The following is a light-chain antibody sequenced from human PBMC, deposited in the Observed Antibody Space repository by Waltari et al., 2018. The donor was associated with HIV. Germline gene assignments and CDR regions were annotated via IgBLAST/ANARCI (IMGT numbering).Light chain of an antibody. CDR3: ASWDDSLNGVI. V-gene: IGLV1-44*01. J-gene: IGLJ2*01. CDR2: RSE. Sequence: QSVLTQPPSASAIPGQGVTIPCSGSGPNTGTSPVHRYQQLAGSAHNLLIYRSELRPAGVPDRFSGSKSATAASLTISGLQSEDEATYYCASWDDSLNGVIFGGGTELTVL. CDR1: GPNTGTSP.